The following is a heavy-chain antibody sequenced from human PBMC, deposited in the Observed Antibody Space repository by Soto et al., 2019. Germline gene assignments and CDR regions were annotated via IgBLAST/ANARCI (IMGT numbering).Heavy chain of an antibody. CDR3: AADSSYGQSYYYYAMDG. V-gene: IGHV1-58*01. J-gene: IGHJ6*02. CDR1: GFTFTSSA. CDR2: IVVGSGNT. D-gene: IGHD5-18*01. Sequence: SVKVSCKASGFTFTSSAVQWVRQARGQRLEWIGWIVVGSGNTNYAQKFQERVTITRDMSTSTAYMELSSLRSEDTAVYYCAADSSYGQSYYYYAMDGWGQGTTVTLSS.